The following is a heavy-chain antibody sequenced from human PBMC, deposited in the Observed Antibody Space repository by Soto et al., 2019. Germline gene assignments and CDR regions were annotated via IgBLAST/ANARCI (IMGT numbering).Heavy chain of an antibody. D-gene: IGHD3-10*01. J-gene: IGHJ6*02. CDR1: GSTFSSSE. CDR2: ISKSSSVI. CDR3: ARDYGDYYYGMDV. Sequence: VGSLRLSCAASGSTFSSSEMHWVRQAPGKGLEWISYISKSSSVIYYADSVKGRFTISRDNAKNSLYLQMNSLRAEDTAVYYCARDYGDYYYGMDVWGQGTTVTVSS. V-gene: IGHV3-48*03.